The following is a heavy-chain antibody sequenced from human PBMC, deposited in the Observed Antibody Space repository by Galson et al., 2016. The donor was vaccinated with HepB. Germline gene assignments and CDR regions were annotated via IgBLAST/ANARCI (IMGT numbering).Heavy chain of an antibody. J-gene: IGHJ2*01. V-gene: IGHV3-49*04. CDR2: IRSKAYGGTT. CDR3: SGSDLSVVAYTNWPFDR. Sequence: SLRLSCATSGITFGDYGMSWVRQAPGKGLEWLGFIRSKAYGGTTEYAASVKGRFTISRDDSKSIAYLQMNSLRSEDTAVYYCSGSDLSVVAYTNWPFDRWGRGTLVTVSS. CDR1: GITFGDYG. D-gene: IGHD3-10*01.